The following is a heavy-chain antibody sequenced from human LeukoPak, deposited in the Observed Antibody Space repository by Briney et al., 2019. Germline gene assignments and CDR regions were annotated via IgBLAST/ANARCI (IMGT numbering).Heavy chain of an antibody. CDR1: GGSISSHY. CDR2: IYYSGST. Sequence: SETLSLTCTVSGGSISSHYWSWIRQPPGKGLEWIGYIYYSGSTNYSPSLKSRVPISLDTSERQFSLRLSSVTAADTAVYYCARVGAGAFDYWGQGTLVTVSS. D-gene: IGHD1-26*01. CDR3: ARVGAGAFDY. V-gene: IGHV4-59*11. J-gene: IGHJ4*02.